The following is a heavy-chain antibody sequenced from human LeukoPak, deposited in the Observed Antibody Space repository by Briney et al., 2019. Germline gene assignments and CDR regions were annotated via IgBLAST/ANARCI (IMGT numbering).Heavy chain of an antibody. Sequence: GGSLRLSCAASGFTFSSYSMNWVRQAPGKGLEWVSSISSSGSYIYYADSVKGRCTISRDNAKNSLYLQMNSLRAEDTAVYFCMRDWGGYGMDVWGQGTTVTVSS. D-gene: IGHD2-21*01. CDR1: GFTFSSYS. CDR2: ISSSGSYI. CDR3: MRDWGGYGMDV. V-gene: IGHV3-21*03. J-gene: IGHJ6*02.